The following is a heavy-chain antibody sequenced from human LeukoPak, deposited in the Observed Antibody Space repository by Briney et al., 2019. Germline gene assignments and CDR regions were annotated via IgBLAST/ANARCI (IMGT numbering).Heavy chain of an antibody. V-gene: IGHV1-69*13. CDR3: ARADYDILTGYYKGAFDI. J-gene: IGHJ3*02. D-gene: IGHD3-9*01. CDR2: IIPIFGTA. CDR1: GGTFSSYA. Sequence: ASVKVSCKASGGTFSSYAISWVRQAPGQGLEWMGGIIPIFGTANYAQKFQGRVTITADESTSTAYMDLSSLRSEDTAVYYCARADYDILTGYYKGAFDIWGQGTMVTVSS.